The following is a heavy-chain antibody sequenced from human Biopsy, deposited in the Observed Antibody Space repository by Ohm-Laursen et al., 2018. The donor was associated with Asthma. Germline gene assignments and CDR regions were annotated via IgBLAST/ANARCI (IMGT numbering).Heavy chain of an antibody. Sequence: SDTLSLTCLVSGDAMSTSGSYWGWIRQSPGKGLEWIGSIYYSSRTYYNPSLKSRVTIAADTSKNHFSMKVTSVTAADTAVYYCARAVSSSSYWYFDLWGRGDLVTVSS. CDR3: ARAVSSSSYWYFDL. V-gene: IGHV4-39*02. CDR1: GDAMSTSGSY. D-gene: IGHD6-6*01. CDR2: IYYSSRT. J-gene: IGHJ2*01.